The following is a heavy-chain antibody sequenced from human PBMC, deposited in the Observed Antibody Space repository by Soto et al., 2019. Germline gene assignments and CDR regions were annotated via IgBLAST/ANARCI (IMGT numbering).Heavy chain of an antibody. Sequence: GASVKVSCKASGGTFSSYTISWVRQAPGQGLEWMGRIIPILGIANYAQKFQGRVTITADKSTSTAYMELSSLRSEDTAVYYCARDDAVDYDFWSGYPAPFDYWGQGTLVTVSS. CDR1: GGTFSSYT. CDR3: ARDDAVDYDFWSGYPAPFDY. CDR2: IIPILGIA. V-gene: IGHV1-69*04. J-gene: IGHJ4*02. D-gene: IGHD3-3*01.